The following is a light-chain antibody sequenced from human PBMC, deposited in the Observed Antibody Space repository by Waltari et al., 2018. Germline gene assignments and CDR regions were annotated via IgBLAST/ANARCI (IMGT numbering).Light chain of an antibody. V-gene: IGKV3-20*01. CDR1: QTVTSSS. Sequence: EMVLTQSPGTLSWPPRERATLSCRASQTVTSSSVGWYQQKPGQAPRLLIYGIFNRATGIPDRFSGSGSGTDFTLTISRLEPEDFAVYYCQQYGSSPHTFGQGTKVEIK. CDR3: QQYGSSPHT. CDR2: GIF. J-gene: IGKJ1*01.